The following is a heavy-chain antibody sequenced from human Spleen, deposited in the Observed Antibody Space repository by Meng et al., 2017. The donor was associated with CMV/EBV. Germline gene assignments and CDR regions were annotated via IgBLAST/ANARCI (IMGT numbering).Heavy chain of an antibody. J-gene: IGHJ4*02. CDR3: VRLGRTYGDFDY. CDR2: IYPGDSDT. CDR1: GYTFSSNW. V-gene: IGHV5-51*01. D-gene: IGHD4-17*01. Sequence: GESLKISCKASGYTFSSNWIAWVRQMPEKGLEWVGFIYPGDSDTRYSPSFRGQVTISADKSITTSYLQWISLKASDTAMYYCVRLGRTYGDFDYWGQGTLVTVSS.